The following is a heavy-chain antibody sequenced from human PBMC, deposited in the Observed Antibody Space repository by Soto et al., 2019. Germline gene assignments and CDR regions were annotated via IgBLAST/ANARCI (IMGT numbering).Heavy chain of an antibody. J-gene: IGHJ4*02. CDR2: IYHSGST. D-gene: IGHD3-22*01. V-gene: IGHV4-30-2*01. CDR3: ARDPGYYDSSGYTY. Sequence: PSETLSLTCAVSGGSISSGGYSWSWIRQPPGKGLEWIGYIYHSGSTYYNPSLKSRVTISVDRSKNQFSLKLSSLRSEDTAVYYCARDPGYYDSSGYTYWGQGTLVTVSS. CDR1: GGSISSGGYS.